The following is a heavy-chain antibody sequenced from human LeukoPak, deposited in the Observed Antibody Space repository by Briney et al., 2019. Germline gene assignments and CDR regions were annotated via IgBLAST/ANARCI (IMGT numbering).Heavy chain of an antibody. CDR2: IDYRGKT. J-gene: IGHJ4*02. Sequence: SETLSLTCSVSGTSIRSYYWSWIRQPPGKGLEWIGSIDYRGKTYHNPPLKSRVTISADTSKNQFSLKLRSVTAADTAVYYCARLSPRCCDYWGQGTLVTVSS. CDR3: ARLSPRCCDY. D-gene: IGHD4/OR15-4a*01. CDR1: GTSIRSYY. V-gene: IGHV4-59*05.